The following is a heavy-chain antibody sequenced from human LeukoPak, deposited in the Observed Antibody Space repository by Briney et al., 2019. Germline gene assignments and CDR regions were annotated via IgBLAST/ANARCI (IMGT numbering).Heavy chain of an antibody. CDR1: GFTFNTYG. CDR2: ISSSSSTM. CDR3: APTYRSSSGTPWHS. Sequence: GGSVRLSCAASGFTFNTYGMNWVRQAPGKGLEWVSYISSSSSTMYYADSVKGRVTISRDNSKNSLYLQMNSLRSEDTAVYFCAPTYRSSSGTPWHSRGQGALVTVSS. V-gene: IGHV3-48*04. J-gene: IGHJ5*01. D-gene: IGHD6-6*01.